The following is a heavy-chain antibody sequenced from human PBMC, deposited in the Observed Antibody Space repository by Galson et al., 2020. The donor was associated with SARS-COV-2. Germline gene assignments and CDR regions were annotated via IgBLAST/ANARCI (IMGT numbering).Heavy chain of an antibody. V-gene: IGHV3-33*01. CDR3: ARDYYDSSGFLTWYFDL. Sequence: SLRLSCAASGFTFSSYGMHWVRQAPGKGLEWVAVIWYDGSNKYYADSVKGRFTISRDNSKNTLYLQMNSLRAEDTAVYYCARDYYDSSGFLTWYFDLWGRGTLVTVSS. CDR1: GFTFSSYG. J-gene: IGHJ2*01. CDR2: IWYDGSNK. D-gene: IGHD3-22*01.